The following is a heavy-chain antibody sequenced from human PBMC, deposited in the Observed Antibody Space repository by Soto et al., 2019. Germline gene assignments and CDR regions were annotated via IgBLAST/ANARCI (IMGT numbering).Heavy chain of an antibody. CDR3: ARGIATGQLDP. D-gene: IGHD2-15*01. CDR2: INPDNGNT. CDR1: GYTFTRYT. V-gene: IGHV1-3*01. J-gene: IGHJ5*02. Sequence: ASVKVSCKASGYTFTRYTMNWVRQASGQRLEWMGWINPDNGNTKSSQKFQDRVIITRDTSASTAYMDLSSLRSEDTAVYYCARGIATGQLDPWGQGTLVTVPS.